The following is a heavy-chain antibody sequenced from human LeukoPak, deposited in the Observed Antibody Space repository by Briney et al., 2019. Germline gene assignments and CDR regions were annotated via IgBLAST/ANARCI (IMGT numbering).Heavy chain of an antibody. CDR2: VHTSGSP. CDR1: GGYTSRHY. V-gene: IGHV4-4*07. CDR3: ARVSYNAGSFISGGWFDP. J-gene: IGHJ5*02. D-gene: IGHD3-10*01. Sequence: SETLSLTCDVSGGYTSRHYWSWIRLPAGKGLEWIGRVHTSGSPDYSPSLKSRVTMSVDTSKNQVALRLSSMTAADTAVYFCARVSYNAGSFISGGWFDPWGQGIRVTVSS.